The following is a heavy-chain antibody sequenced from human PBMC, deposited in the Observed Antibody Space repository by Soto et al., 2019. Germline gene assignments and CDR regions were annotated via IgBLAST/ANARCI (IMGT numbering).Heavy chain of an antibody. V-gene: IGHV1-46*01. D-gene: IGHD6-6*01. CDR1: GYTFTSYY. CDR2: INPSGGST. J-gene: IGHJ5*02. Sequence: QVQLVQSGAEVKKPGASVKVSCKASGYTFTSYYMHWVRQAPGQGIEWMGIINPSGGSTRYAQKFQGIVNMTRDTSTSTVYMELSSLRSEDTAVYYCAREGGIIAARPGWFDPWGQGTLVTVSS. CDR3: AREGGIIAARPGWFDP.